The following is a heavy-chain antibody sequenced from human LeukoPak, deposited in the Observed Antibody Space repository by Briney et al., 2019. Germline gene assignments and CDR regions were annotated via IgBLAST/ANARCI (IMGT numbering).Heavy chain of an antibody. V-gene: IGHV1-2*02. CDR3: ARDPRGDYGWTWFDP. CDR1: GYTFTGYY. D-gene: IGHD4-17*01. J-gene: IGHJ5*02. CDR2: INPNSGGT. Sequence: ASVKVSCKASGYTFTGYYMHWVRQAPGQGLEWMGWINPNSGGTNYAQKFQGRVTMTRDTSISTAYMELSRLRSDDTAVYYCARDPRGDYGWTWFDPWGQGTLVTVSS.